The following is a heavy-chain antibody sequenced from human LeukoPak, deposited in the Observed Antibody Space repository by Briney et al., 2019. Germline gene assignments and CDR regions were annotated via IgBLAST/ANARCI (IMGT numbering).Heavy chain of an antibody. CDR1: GFTFSSYA. D-gene: IGHD4-17*01. CDR2: ISYDGSNK. V-gene: IGHV3-30-3*01. CDR3: ARRMTTNPMFDY. J-gene: IGHJ4*02. Sequence: PGRSLRLSCAASGFTFSSYAMHWVRQAPGKGPEWVAVISYDGSNKYYADPVKGRFTISRDNSKNTLYLQMNSLRAEDTAVYYCARRMTTNPMFDYWGQGTLVTVSS.